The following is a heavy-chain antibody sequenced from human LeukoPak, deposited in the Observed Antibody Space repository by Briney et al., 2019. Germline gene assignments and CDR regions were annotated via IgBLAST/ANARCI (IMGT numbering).Heavy chain of an antibody. Sequence: GESLKISCKGSGYSFTSNWIGWVRQMPGKGLEWMGIIYPGDSDTRYSPSFQGQVTISADKSISTAYLQWSSLKASDTAMYYCARQPPYCSGGSCYFGYWGQGTLVTVSS. CDR2: IYPGDSDT. J-gene: IGHJ4*02. CDR3: ARQPPYCSGGSCYFGY. V-gene: IGHV5-51*01. CDR1: GYSFTSNW. D-gene: IGHD2-15*01.